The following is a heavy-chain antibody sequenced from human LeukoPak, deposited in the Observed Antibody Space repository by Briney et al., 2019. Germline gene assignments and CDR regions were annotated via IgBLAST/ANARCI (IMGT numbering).Heavy chain of an antibody. Sequence: GGSLRLSCAAAGFSFSNYWMSWVRQGPGKGLEWVANIKQDGNQKYYVDSVKGRFTISRDNAKNSLYLQMNSLRAEDTAVYYCARNRIAVAGPEYFQHWGQGTLVTVSS. CDR1: GFSFSNYW. CDR3: ARNRIAVAGPEYFQH. D-gene: IGHD6-19*01. CDR2: IKQDGNQK. V-gene: IGHV3-7*02. J-gene: IGHJ1*01.